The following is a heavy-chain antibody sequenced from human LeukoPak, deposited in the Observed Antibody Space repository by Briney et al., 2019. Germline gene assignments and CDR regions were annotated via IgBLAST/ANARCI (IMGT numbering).Heavy chain of an antibody. CDR1: GFTFSSYE. CDR3: AKVGTVYFPLDF. CDR2: ISSSGSTT. D-gene: IGHD2/OR15-2a*01. V-gene: IGHV3-48*03. Sequence: GGSLRLSCAAPGFTFSSYEMNWVRQAPGKGLEWVSYISSSGSTTYYADSVKGRFTISRDNSKNTLYLQMNSLRAGDTAVYYCAKVGTVYFPLDFWGQGTLVTVSS. J-gene: IGHJ4*02.